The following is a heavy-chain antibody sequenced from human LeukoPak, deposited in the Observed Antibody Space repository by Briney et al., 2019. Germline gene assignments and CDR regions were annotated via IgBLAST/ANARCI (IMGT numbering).Heavy chain of an antibody. V-gene: IGHV3-48*04. J-gene: IGHJ6*02. D-gene: IGHD5-18*01. Sequence: GGSLRLSCAASGFTFSIYSMNWVRQAPGRGLEWLSYIGSSGTTTYYADSVKGRFTISRDNAKSSLYLQMNSLRAEDTAVYYCARDTGIQLWTGDFYYYYGMDVWGQGTTVTVSS. CDR3: ARDTGIQLWTGDFYYYYGMDV. CDR1: GFTFSIYS. CDR2: IGSSGTTT.